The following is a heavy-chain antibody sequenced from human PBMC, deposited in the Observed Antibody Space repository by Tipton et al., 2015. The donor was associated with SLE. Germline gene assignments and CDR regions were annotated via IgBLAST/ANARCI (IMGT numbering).Heavy chain of an antibody. J-gene: IGHJ3*02. CDR1: GGSISSGGYY. CDR2: IYYSGSA. Sequence: TLSLTCTVSGGSISSGGYYWSWIRQHPGKGLEWIGYIYYSGSAYYNPSLKSRVTISVDTSKNQFSLKLSSVTAADTAVYYCARGRELTKGAFDIWGQGTMVTVSS. CDR3: ARGRELTKGAFDI. D-gene: IGHD1-26*01. V-gene: IGHV4-31*02.